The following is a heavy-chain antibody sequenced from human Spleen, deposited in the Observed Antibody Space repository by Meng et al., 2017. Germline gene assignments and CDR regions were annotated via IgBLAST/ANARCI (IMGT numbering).Heavy chain of an antibody. V-gene: IGHV3-15*01. CDR3: TRREGTMDNWFDP. Sequence: GGSLRLSCEGSGFTFSNAYMTWVRQVPGKRLEWVGRIKSKPDGEAIDYAAPVKGRFTISRDDSKNTVYLQMNSLRADDTALYYCTRREGTMDNWFDPWGQGTLVTVSS. J-gene: IGHJ5*02. CDR1: GFTFSNAY. CDR2: IKSKPDGEAI. D-gene: IGHD3-3*01.